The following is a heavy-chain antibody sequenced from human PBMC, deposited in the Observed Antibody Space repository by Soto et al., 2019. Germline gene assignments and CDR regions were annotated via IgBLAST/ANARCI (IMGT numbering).Heavy chain of an antibody. CDR2: RSYDGSNK. CDR1: GFTFSNYG. D-gene: IGHD3-10*01. J-gene: IGHJ6*02. V-gene: IGHV3-30*18. CDR3: AKDIALVRGVIMDMDV. Sequence: GSLILYCAASGFTFSNYGMHRVRQAPAQGLDWVALRSYDGSNKYYADSVKGRFTISRDNSKNTLDLQMNSVRGEDTAVYYCAKDIALVRGVIMDMDVWGQGTTVTVSS.